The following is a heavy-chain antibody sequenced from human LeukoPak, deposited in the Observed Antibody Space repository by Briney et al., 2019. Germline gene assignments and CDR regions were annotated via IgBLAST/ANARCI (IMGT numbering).Heavy chain of an antibody. CDR1: GGSISSYY. D-gene: IGHD6-19*01. CDR2: IYYSGST. V-gene: IGHV4-59*08. Sequence: PSETLSLTCTVSGGSISSYYWSWIRQPPGKGLEWIGYIYYSGSTNYNPSLKSRVTISVDTSKNQFSLKLTSVTAADTAVYFCARQGIAVAETFDYWGQGTLVTVSS. J-gene: IGHJ4*02. CDR3: ARQGIAVAETFDY.